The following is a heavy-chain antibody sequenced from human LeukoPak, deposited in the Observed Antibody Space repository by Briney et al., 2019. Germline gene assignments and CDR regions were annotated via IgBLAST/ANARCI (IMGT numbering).Heavy chain of an antibody. D-gene: IGHD6-19*01. CDR3: ARVGPVAGNFYYYYYYYMDV. V-gene: IGHV1-2*02. J-gene: IGHJ6*03. CDR1: GYTFTGYY. Sequence: ASVKVSCKASGYTFTGYYMHWVRQAPGQGLEWTGWINPNSGGTNYAQKFQGRVTMTRDTSISTAYMELSRLRSDDTAVYYCARVGPVAGNFYYYYYYYMDVWGKGTTVTVSS. CDR2: INPNSGGT.